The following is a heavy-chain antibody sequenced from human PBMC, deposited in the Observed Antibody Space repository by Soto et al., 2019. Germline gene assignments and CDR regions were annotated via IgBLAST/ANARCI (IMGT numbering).Heavy chain of an antibody. V-gene: IGHV3-21*01. CDR2: ISSSSSYI. CDR3: ARDPSLSPMDV. CDR1: RCIVSSCG. J-gene: IGHJ6*04. Sequence: LGICGASCRCIVSSCGVNFESQAPGKGLEWVSSISSSSSYIYYADSVKGRFTISRDNAKNSLYLQMNSLRAEDTAVYYCARDPSLSPMDVWGKGTTVTVSS.